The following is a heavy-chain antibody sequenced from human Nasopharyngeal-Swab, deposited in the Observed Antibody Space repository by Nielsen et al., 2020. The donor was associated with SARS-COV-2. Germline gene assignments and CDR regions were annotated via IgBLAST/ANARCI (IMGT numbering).Heavy chain of an antibody. CDR1: RFTFSRFA. CDR2: ISNDGGTT. J-gene: IGHJ3*01. V-gene: IGHV3-23*01. CDR3: AKAGRDISSTNDFDV. Sequence: GESLKISCEGHRFTFSRFAMSWVRQAPGQGLEWVSGISNDGGTTYYADSVEGRFTISRDNSKNTLFLQMNNLRTDETAVYYCAKAGRDISSTNDFDVWGRGTMVTVSS. D-gene: IGHD3-9*01.